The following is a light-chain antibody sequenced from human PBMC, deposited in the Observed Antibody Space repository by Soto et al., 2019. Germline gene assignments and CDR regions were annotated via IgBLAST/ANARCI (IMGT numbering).Light chain of an antibody. Sequence: IVLTQSRGALTLSQGERATLSCRASQSVSNNYLAWYQQKPGQAPRLLIYGASNRATGIPDRFSGSGSGTDFTLTISRLEPEDFAVYYCQQYGSSGTFGQGAKVDIK. CDR3: QQYGSSGT. CDR2: GAS. V-gene: IGKV3-20*01. CDR1: QSVSNNY. J-gene: IGKJ1*01.